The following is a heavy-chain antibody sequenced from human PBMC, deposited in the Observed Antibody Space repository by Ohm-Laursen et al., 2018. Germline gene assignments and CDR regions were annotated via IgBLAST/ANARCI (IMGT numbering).Heavy chain of an antibody. Sequence: SLRLSCAASGFTFTNAWMSWVRQAPGRGLEWVGRIKSKSDGGTTDFAAPVKDRFVISRDDSKNTLYLQMDSLETEDTAIYYCTSDRKITVVRGPFDYWGQGTLVTVSS. J-gene: IGHJ4*02. V-gene: IGHV3-15*01. CDR1: GFTFTNAW. CDR3: TSDRKITVVRGPFDY. D-gene: IGHD3-10*01. CDR2: IKSKSDGGTT.